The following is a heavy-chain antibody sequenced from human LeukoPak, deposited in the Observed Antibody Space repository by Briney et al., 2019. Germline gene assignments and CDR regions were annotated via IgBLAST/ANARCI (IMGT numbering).Heavy chain of an antibody. CDR1: GYTFTGYY. CDR2: INPNSGGT. V-gene: IGHV1-2*02. Sequence: GASVKVSCKASGYTFTGYYMHWVRQAPGQGLEWMGWINPNSGGTNYAQKFQGRVTMTRDTSISTAYMELSRLRSDDTAVYYCARDRPYYGSGSYGYYYMDVWGKGTTVTNSS. D-gene: IGHD3-10*01. CDR3: ARDRPYYGSGSYGYYYMDV. J-gene: IGHJ6*03.